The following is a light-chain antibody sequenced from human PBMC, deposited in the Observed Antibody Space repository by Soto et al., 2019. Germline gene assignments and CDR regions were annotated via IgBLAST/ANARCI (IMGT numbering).Light chain of an antibody. J-gene: IGLJ1*01. CDR3: SSYTTSRTLCV. V-gene: IGLV2-14*01. CDR2: EVS. CDR1: SSDVGGYNY. Sequence: QSALTQPASVSGSPGQSITISCTGTSSDVGGYNYVSWYQQHPGKAPKLMIYEVSNRPSGVSNRFSGSKSGNTASLTISGLQAEDEADYYCSSYTTSRTLCVFGTGTKVTV.